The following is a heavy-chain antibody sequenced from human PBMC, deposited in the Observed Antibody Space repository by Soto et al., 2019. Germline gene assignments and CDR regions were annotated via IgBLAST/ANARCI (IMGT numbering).Heavy chain of an antibody. J-gene: IGHJ4*02. D-gene: IGHD3-22*01. CDR2: ISYDGGDK. CDR3: AREYRWAVVAPGY. Sequence: QVQLVESGGGVVQPGRSLRLSCAASGFTFSSYTMHWVRQTPGKGREWVAHISYDGGDKYYADSVKSRFTISRDNSKNALYLQMNSLRAECTSVYYGAREYRWAVVAPGYWGQGILVTVSS. V-gene: IGHV3-30-3*01. CDR1: GFTFSSYT.